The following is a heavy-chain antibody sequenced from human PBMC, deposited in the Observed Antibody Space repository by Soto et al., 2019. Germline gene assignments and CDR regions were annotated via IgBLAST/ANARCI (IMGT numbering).Heavy chain of an antibody. J-gene: IGHJ4*02. CDR3: ATDAVYGSGKD. V-gene: IGHV1-69*08. D-gene: IGHD3-10*01. CDR1: GGTFSSYT. CDR2: IIPILGIA. Sequence: QVQLVQSGAEVKKPGSSVKVSCKASGGTFSSYTISWVRQAPGQGLEWMGRIIPILGIANYAQKFQGRVTITADKSTSTAYMELSSLRSEDTAVYYCATDAVYGSGKDWGQGTLVTVSS.